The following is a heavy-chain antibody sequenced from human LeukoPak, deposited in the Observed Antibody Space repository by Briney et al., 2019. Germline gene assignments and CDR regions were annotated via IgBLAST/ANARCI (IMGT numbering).Heavy chain of an antibody. CDR1: GGSISSGSYY. Sequence: SETLSLTCTVSGGSISSGSYYWSWIRQPAGKGLEWIGSIYYSGSTYYNPSLKSRVTISVDTSKNQFSLKLSSVTAADTAVYYCARDSEMQGVTPLDYWGQGTLVTVSS. V-gene: IGHV4-39*07. J-gene: IGHJ4*02. D-gene: IGHD2-21*02. CDR2: IYYSGST. CDR3: ARDSEMQGVTPLDY.